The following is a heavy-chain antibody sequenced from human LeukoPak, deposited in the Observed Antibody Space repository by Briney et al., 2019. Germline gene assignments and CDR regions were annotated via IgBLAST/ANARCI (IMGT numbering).Heavy chain of an antibody. Sequence: ASVKVSCKASGYTFTGYYIHWVRQAPGQGLEWMGRINPDSGGADYAQKFQGRVSMTRDTSISTAYMELSSLRSDDTAVYYCARGPRLDSSGWYYGAFDIWGQGTMVTVS. J-gene: IGHJ3*02. D-gene: IGHD6-19*01. CDR2: INPDSGGA. CDR3: ARGPRLDSSGWYYGAFDI. CDR1: GYTFTGYY. V-gene: IGHV1-2*06.